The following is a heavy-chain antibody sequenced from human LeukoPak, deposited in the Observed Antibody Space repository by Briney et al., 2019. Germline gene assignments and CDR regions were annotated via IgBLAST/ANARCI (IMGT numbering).Heavy chain of an antibody. CDR3: GLSTTKATTRTIDY. CDR1: GGSFSVYY. Sequence: SETLSLTCAVYGGSFSVYYWSWIRQPPGKGLEWIGEINRGRSTNYSPSLKSRVTISLDTSKNQVSLKLSSVTAADTAMYYCGLSTTKATTRTIDYWGQGTLVTVSS. V-gene: IGHV4-34*01. CDR2: INRGRST. D-gene: IGHD4-17*01. J-gene: IGHJ4*02.